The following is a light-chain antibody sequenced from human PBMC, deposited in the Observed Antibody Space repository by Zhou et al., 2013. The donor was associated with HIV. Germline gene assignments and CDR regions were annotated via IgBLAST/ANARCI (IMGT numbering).Light chain of an antibody. CDR2: DAS. V-gene: IGKV3-15*01. CDR1: HNISTN. Sequence: VMTQSPATLSVSPGERATLSCRASHNISTNLAWYQQRPGQAPRVLIYDASTRATLTPARFSGSGSGTDFTLVISGLRSEDFAVYFCQQYKNWPPWTFGQGTKVEIK. J-gene: IGKJ1*01. CDR3: QQYKNWPPWT.